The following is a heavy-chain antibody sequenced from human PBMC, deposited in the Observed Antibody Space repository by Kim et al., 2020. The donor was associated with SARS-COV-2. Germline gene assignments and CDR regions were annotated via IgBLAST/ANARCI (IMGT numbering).Heavy chain of an antibody. J-gene: IGHJ4*02. V-gene: IGHV1-2*02. CDR2: INPNSGGT. CDR1: GYTFTGYY. CDR3: ARDFNLPGYCTNGVCYIRYYFDY. D-gene: IGHD2-8*01. Sequence: ASVKVSCKASGYTFTGYYMHWVRQAPGQGLEWMGWINPNSGGTNYAQKFQGRVTMTRDTSISTAYMELSRLRSDDTAVYYCARDFNLPGYCTNGVCYIRYYFDYWGQGTLVTVSS.